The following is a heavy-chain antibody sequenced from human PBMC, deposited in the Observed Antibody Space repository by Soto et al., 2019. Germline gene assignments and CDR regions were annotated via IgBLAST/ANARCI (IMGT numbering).Heavy chain of an antibody. Sequence: SETLSLTCTVSGGSVSSGDNYWTWIRQRPGKGLEWIGYTYDSGTTSYNPSLKSRVTISGDTSRNQLSLNLISVTAADTAVYYCASGGVRTMFRHWGQGTLLSVS. D-gene: IGHD3-10*01. V-gene: IGHV4-30-4*08. CDR1: GGSVSSGDNY. CDR2: TYDSGTT. J-gene: IGHJ4*02. CDR3: ASGGVRTMFRH.